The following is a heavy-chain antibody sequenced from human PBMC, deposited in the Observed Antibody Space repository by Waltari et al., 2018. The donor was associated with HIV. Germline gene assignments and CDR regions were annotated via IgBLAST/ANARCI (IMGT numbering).Heavy chain of an antibody. D-gene: IGHD6-13*01. CDR1: GFTFRDYS. V-gene: IGHV3-21*02. J-gene: IGHJ5*02. CDR3: ARDSRGTSWSLNWFDP. Sequence: EVQLVDPGGGLVKPGGSLRLSCAASGFTFRDYSMTWVRQSPGKGLEWVSSISSSGSFIYYADSVKGRFTISRDNAQNSMYLQMNNLRADDSAMYYCARDSRGTSWSLNWFDPWGQGTLVTVSS. CDR2: ISSSGSFI.